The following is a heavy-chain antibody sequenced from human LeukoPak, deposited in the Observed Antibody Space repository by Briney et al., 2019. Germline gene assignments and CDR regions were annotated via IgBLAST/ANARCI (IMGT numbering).Heavy chain of an antibody. J-gene: IGHJ4*02. CDR3: ARAGYDYGDSH. V-gene: IGHV4-31*02. CDR2: IYYSGST. Sequence: EWIGYIYYSGSTYYNPSLKSRVTISVDTSKNQFSLKLSSVTAADTAVYYCARAGYDYGDSHWGQGTLVTVSS. D-gene: IGHD4-17*01.